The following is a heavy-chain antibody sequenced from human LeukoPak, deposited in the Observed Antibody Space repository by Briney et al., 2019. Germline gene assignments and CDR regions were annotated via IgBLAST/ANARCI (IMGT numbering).Heavy chain of an antibody. D-gene: IGHD4-17*01. Sequence: PGRSLRLSCAASGFTFSSYGMHWVRQAPGKGLEWVAVISYDGSNKYYADSVKGRFTISRDNSKNTLYLQMNSLRAEDTAVYYCARDGLLDYGDYSFDYWGQGTLVTVSS. CDR2: ISYDGSNK. CDR3: ARDGLLDYGDYSFDY. V-gene: IGHV3-30*03. CDR1: GFTFSSYG. J-gene: IGHJ4*02.